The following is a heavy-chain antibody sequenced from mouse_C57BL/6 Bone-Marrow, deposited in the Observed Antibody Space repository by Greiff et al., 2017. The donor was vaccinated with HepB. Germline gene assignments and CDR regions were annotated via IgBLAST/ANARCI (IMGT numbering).Heavy chain of an antibody. V-gene: IGHV1-64*01. Sequence: QVQLKESGAELVKPGASVKLSCKASGYTFTSYWMHWVKQRPGQGLEWIGMIHPNSGSTNYNEKFKSKATLTVDKSSSTAYMQLSSLTSEDAAVYYCARKTTVVAPYFDYWGQGTTLTVSS. D-gene: IGHD1-1*01. CDR1: GYTFTSYW. J-gene: IGHJ2*01. CDR3: ARKTTVVAPYFDY. CDR2: IHPNSGST.